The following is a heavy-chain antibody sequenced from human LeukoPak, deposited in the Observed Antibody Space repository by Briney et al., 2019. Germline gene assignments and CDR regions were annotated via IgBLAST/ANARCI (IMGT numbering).Heavy chain of an antibody. CDR3: ATHSSGYDSGNDAFDI. CDR1: GGSISSGDYY. CDR2: IHYSGST. V-gene: IGHV4-30-4*08. J-gene: IGHJ3*02. Sequence: SETLSLTCTVSGGSISSGDYYWSWIRQPPGKGLERIGYIHYSGSTYYNPSLKSRVTISVDTSKNRFSLKLSSVTAADTAVYYCATHSSGYDSGNDAFDIWGQGTMVTVSS. D-gene: IGHD3-22*01.